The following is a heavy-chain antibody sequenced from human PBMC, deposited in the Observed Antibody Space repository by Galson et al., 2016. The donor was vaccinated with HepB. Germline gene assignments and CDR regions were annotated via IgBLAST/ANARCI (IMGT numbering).Heavy chain of an antibody. CDR1: GFTFSSYS. Sequence: SLRLSCAASGFTFSSYSMNWVRQAPGKGLEWVSSISTSINYIYYADSVKGRFTISRDNAKNSLYLQMNSLRAEDTAVYYCARVYCSGGNCYLGVDYWGQGTLVTVSS. D-gene: IGHD2-15*01. V-gene: IGHV3-21*06. CDR3: ARVYCSGGNCYLGVDY. J-gene: IGHJ4*02. CDR2: ISTSINYI.